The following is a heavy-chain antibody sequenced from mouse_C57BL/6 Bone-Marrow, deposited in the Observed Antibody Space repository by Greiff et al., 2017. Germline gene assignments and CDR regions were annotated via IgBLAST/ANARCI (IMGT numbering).Heavy chain of an antibody. CDR1: GYTFTSYW. D-gene: IGHD1-1*01. J-gene: IGHJ2*01. CDR2: IYPGNSDT. V-gene: IGHV1-5*01. CDR3: TPPLYYYGSSYDDY. Sequence: VQLQQSGTVLARPGASVKMSCKTSGYTFTSYWMHWVKQRPGQGLEWIGAIYPGNSDTSYNQKFKGKAKLTAVTSASTAYMELSSLTNEDYAVYYCTPPLYYYGSSYDDYWGQGTTLTVSS.